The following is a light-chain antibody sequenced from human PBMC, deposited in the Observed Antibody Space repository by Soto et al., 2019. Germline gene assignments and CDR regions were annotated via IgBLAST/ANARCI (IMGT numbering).Light chain of an antibody. J-gene: IGKJ1*01. Sequence: TQSPSTLPASVGDRVTITCRASQSISSSFLAWYQQKPGQAPRLLIFGASSRATGIPDRFRGSGSVTDFTLTISRLEPEDFAVYYCHQYGSSPATFGQGTKVVIK. CDR2: GAS. V-gene: IGKV3-20*01. CDR3: HQYGSSPAT. CDR1: QSISSSF.